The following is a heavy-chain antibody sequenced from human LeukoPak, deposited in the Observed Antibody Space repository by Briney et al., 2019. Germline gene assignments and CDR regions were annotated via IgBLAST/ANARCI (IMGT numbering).Heavy chain of an antibody. CDR1: GFTFSSYA. CDR2: ISSNGGST. Sequence: GGSLRLSCSASGFTFSSYAMHWVRQAPGKGLEYVSAISSNGGSTYYADSVKGRFTISRDNSKNTLYLQMSSLRAEDTAVYYCASGVYDSLFYFDYWGQGTLVTVSS. CDR3: ASGVYDSLFYFDY. J-gene: IGHJ4*02. V-gene: IGHV3-64D*06. D-gene: IGHD2-15*01.